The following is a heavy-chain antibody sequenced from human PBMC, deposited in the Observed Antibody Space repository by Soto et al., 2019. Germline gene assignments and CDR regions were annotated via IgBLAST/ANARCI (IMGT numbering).Heavy chain of an antibody. D-gene: IGHD5-12*01. J-gene: IGHJ4*02. CDR1: GFSLSTRGVG. V-gene: IGHV2-5*02. CDR3: AHRSRGYAYYFDQ. Sequence: QITLKESGPTLAKPTQTLTLTCSFSGFSLSTRGVGVGWIRQPPGKALEWLALIFWDDDKWYSPFLRSRLTITEDTSKNQVVLIMTNMDPVDTATYYCAHRSRGYAYYFDQWGQGTLVTVSS. CDR2: IFWDDDK.